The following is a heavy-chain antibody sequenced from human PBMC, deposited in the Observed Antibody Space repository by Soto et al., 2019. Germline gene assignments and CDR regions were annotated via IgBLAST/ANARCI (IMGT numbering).Heavy chain of an antibody. D-gene: IGHD3-22*01. J-gene: IGHJ6*02. Sequence: EVQLVESGGGLVQPGGSLRLSCLASEFTFNTYWMNWVRQAPGRGLEWVANIKDDGSEKNYVDSVKGRFTISRDNANNSLCYEINSLGGQETAVYFCAREWGTSGRGSAVGYDYPYGMDVWGQGAPVTVSS. V-gene: IGHV3-7*05. CDR2: IKDDGSEK. CDR1: EFTFNTYW. CDR3: AREWGTSGRGSAVGYDYPYGMDV.